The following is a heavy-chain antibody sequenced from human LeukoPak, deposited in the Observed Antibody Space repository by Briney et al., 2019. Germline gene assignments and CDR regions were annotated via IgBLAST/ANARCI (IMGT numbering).Heavy chain of an antibody. CDR3: AREGRGAWYWFYV. D-gene: IGHD6-19*01. Sequence: GGSLRLSCEGSGFSSSAHTMNWVRQAPGKGLEWVSSIDSTSTYIYYADSMKGRFSISRDNAKNSLYLQMSSLRAEDTAVYYCAREGRGAWYWFYVWGQGTLVTVSS. J-gene: IGHJ4*02. CDR1: GFSSSAHT. CDR2: IDSTSTYI. V-gene: IGHV3-21*01.